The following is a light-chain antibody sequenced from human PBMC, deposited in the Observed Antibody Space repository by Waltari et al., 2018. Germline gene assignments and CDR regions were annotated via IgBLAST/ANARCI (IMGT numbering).Light chain of an antibody. CDR3: QQYNGYSWT. CDR2: KAS. Sequence: DIQMTQSPSTLSASVGDRVTITCRASQTISSWLAWYLQKPGKAPKLLIYKASSLESGVPSRFSGSGSGTEFTLTISSLQPDDFATYYCQQYNGYSWTFGQGTKVEIK. J-gene: IGKJ1*01. V-gene: IGKV1-5*03. CDR1: QTISSW.